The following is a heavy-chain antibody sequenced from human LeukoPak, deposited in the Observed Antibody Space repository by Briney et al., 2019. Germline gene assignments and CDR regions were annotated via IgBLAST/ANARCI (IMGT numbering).Heavy chain of an antibody. CDR1: GGSFSGYY. CDR2: INHSGST. V-gene: IGHV4-34*01. D-gene: IGHD7-27*01. CDR3: ARLTGDGRPRHDYYFDY. J-gene: IGHJ4*02. Sequence: SETLSLTRAVYGGSFSGYYWSWIRQPPGKGLEWIGEINHSGSTNYNPSLKSRVTISVDTSKNQISLKLSSVTAADTAVYYCARLTGDGRPRHDYYFDYWGQGTLVTVSS.